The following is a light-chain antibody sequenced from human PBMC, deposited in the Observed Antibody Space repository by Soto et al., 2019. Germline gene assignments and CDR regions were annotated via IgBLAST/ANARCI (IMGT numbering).Light chain of an antibody. CDR3: QQRNHWHT. Sequence: EVVLTQSPATLSLSPGDRATLSCRASQSVYRYLAWYQQKPGQAPRLLIYDASNRATGIPARFSGSGSGTDFTLTISSLEPEDFAVDYCQQRNHWHTFGQGTKVAV. V-gene: IGKV3-11*01. J-gene: IGKJ1*01. CDR2: DAS. CDR1: QSVYRY.